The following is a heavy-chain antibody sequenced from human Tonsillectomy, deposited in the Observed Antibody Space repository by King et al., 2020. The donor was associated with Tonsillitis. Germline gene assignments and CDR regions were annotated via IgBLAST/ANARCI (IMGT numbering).Heavy chain of an antibody. J-gene: IGHJ4*02. Sequence: VQLQESGPGQGKPSQTLSLTCTVSGGSISSVGYYCSWMRQHPGKVLEVIGDISYSGRSNYNPSLKSRVTISVDTSKNQFSLKLGSVTAAYTAVYYCARGTFCGGDCYTFDYWGQGTLVTVSS. D-gene: IGHD2-21*02. CDR2: ISYSGRS. CDR1: GGSISSVGYY. CDR3: ARGTFCGGDCYTFDY. V-gene: IGHV4-31*03.